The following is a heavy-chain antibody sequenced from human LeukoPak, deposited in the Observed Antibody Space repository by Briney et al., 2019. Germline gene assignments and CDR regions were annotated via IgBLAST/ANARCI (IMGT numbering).Heavy chain of an antibody. V-gene: IGHV3-48*01. CDR2: ISSGSRTI. J-gene: IGHJ4*02. CDR1: GFTFSSYS. D-gene: IGHD3-10*01. CDR3: ARGVVGSGSYYNY. Sequence: GGSLRLSCGASGFTFSSYSMNWVRQAPGKGLEWVSYISSGSRTIYYADSVKGRFTISRDNAKNSLYLQMNSLRADDTAVYYCARGVVGSGSYYNYWGQGTLVTVSS.